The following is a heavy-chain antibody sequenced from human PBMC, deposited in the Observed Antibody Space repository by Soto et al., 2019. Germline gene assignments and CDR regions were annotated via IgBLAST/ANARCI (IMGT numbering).Heavy chain of an antibody. J-gene: IGHJ4*02. D-gene: IGHD3-16*01. V-gene: IGHV4-59*08. Sequence: SETLSLTCTVSGGSISSYYWSWIRQPPGKGLEWIGDIYYSGSTNYNPSLKSRVTISVDTSKNHFSLKLSSVTAADPALYYCSRRYGNCYDYWGQGSLVAVSS. CDR1: GGSISSYY. CDR3: SRRYGNCYDY. CDR2: IYYSGST.